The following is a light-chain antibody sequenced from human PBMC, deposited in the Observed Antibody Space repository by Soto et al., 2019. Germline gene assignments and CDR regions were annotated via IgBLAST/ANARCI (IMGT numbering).Light chain of an antibody. CDR2: DAS. Sequence: EFVLTQSPATLSLSPGERATLSCRASQSVGIYLVWYQHKPGQAPRLLIYDASKRATGIPARFSGSGSGTDFTLTISRLEPEDFAVYFCQQRNDWPITFGQGTRLDMK. CDR1: QSVGIY. J-gene: IGKJ5*01. CDR3: QQRNDWPIT. V-gene: IGKV3-11*01.